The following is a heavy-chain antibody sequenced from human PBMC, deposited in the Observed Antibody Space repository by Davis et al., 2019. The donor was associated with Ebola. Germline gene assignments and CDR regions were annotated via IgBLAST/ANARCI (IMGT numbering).Heavy chain of an antibody. D-gene: IGHD6-13*01. Sequence: AASVKVSCKASGYTFTSYDINWVRQAPGQGLEWMGWMNPNSGNTGYAQKFQGRVTMTRDTSTSTVYMELSSLRSEDTAVYYCARAGIAAAGFDYWGQGTLVTVSS. V-gene: IGHV1-8*01. CDR2: MNPNSGNT. CDR1: GYTFTSYD. CDR3: ARAGIAAAGFDY. J-gene: IGHJ4*02.